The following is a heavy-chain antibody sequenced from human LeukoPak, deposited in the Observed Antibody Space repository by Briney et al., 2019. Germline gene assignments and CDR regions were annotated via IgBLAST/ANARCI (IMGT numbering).Heavy chain of an antibody. V-gene: IGHV3-73*01. CDR1: GFAFSRPA. CDR3: ARFDYYYYMDV. Sequence: PGGSLTLSCAASGFAFSRPAMHWLRQAPGKGLEWVGRIRSKPNNYATTYSASVQGRFSISRDDSKNMTFLHMNSLKAEDTAVYYCARFDYYYYMDVWGKGTTVTISS. CDR2: IRSKPNNYAT. J-gene: IGHJ6*03.